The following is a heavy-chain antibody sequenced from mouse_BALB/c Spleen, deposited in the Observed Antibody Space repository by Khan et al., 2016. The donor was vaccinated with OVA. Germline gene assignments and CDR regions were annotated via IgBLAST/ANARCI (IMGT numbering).Heavy chain of an antibody. Sequence: VQLKESGPGLVKPSQSLSLTCTVTGYSITSEYAWNWIRQFPGNKLEWMGYINYSGNTRFNPSLKSRASITRDTSKNQFFLQLNSVTTEDTATYYCARKDYYEYDPLPYWGQGTLVTVSA. J-gene: IGHJ3*01. CDR3: ARKDYYEYDPLPY. V-gene: IGHV3-2*02. CDR1: GYSITSEYA. CDR2: INYSGNT. D-gene: IGHD2-4*01.